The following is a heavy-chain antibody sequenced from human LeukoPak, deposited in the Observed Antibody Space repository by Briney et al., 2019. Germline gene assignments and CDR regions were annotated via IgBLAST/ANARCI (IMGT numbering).Heavy chain of an antibody. J-gene: IGHJ4*02. CDR2: IYYSGST. CDR3: ARHSGSSPHYFDY. V-gene: IGHV4-39*01. CDR1: GGSISSSTYY. D-gene: IGHD1-26*01. Sequence: KPLETLSLTCTVSGGSISSSTYYWGWIRQPPGKGLEWIGSIYYSGSTYYNPSLKSRVTISVDTSKNQFSLKVNSVTAADTAVYYCARHSGSSPHYFDYWGQGTLVTVSS.